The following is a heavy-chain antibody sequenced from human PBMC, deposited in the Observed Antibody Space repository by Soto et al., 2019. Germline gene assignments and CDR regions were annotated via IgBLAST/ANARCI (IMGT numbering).Heavy chain of an antibody. D-gene: IGHD3-16*01. J-gene: IGHJ4*02. Sequence: SETLSLTCVVSGASISSGDYAWNWVRQPPGKGLEWLGYIYNSGGSYYNPSLKSRVSISLDRSKNHFSLRLDSVTAADTALYFCARGDKNNDYYFDHWGQGTLVTVSS. CDR2: IYNSGGS. CDR3: ARGDKNNDYYFDH. V-gene: IGHV4-30-2*01. CDR1: GASISSGDYA.